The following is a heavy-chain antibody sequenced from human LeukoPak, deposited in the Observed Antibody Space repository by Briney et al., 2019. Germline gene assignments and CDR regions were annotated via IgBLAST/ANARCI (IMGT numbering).Heavy chain of an antibody. CDR1: GGTFSSYA. J-gene: IGHJ6*03. V-gene: IGHV1-69*05. D-gene: IGHD1-1*01. CDR3: ASARMEDYYYYMDV. Sequence: SVKVSCKASGGTFSSYAISWVRQAPGQGLEWMGGIMPIFGTANYAQKFQGRVTITTDESTSTAYMELSSLRSEDTAVYYCASARMEDYYYYMDVWGKGTTVTVSS. CDR2: IMPIFGTA.